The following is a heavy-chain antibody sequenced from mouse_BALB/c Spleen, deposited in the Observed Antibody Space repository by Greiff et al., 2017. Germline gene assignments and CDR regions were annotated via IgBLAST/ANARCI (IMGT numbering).Heavy chain of an antibody. V-gene: IGHV1-87*01. Sequence: VQLQQSGAELARPGASVKLSCKASGYTFTSYWMQWVKQRPGQGLEWIGAIYPGDGDTRYTQKFKGKATLTADKSSSTAYMQLSSLASEDSAVYYCASAARANAMDYWGQGTSVTVSS. CDR1: GYTFTSYW. CDR2: IYPGDGDT. D-gene: IGHD3-1*01. CDR3: ASAARANAMDY. J-gene: IGHJ4*01.